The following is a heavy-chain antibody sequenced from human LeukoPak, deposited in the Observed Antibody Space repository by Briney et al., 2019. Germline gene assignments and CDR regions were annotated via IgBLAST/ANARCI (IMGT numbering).Heavy chain of an antibody. D-gene: IGHD3-10*01. Sequence: GGSLRLSCAASGFTFDDYAMHWVRQAPGKGLEWVSGISWNSGSIGYADSVKGRFTISRNNAKNSLYLQMNSLRAEDTALYYCAKDTNHYYGSGSLKIWGQGTLVTVSS. J-gene: IGHJ4*02. CDR3: AKDTNHYYGSGSLKI. CDR1: GFTFDDYA. CDR2: ISWNSGSI. V-gene: IGHV3-9*01.